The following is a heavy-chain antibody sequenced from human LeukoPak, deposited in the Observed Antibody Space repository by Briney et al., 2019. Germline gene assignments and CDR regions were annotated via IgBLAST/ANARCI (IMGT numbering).Heavy chain of an antibody. Sequence: SETLSLTCTVSGYSISSGYYWGWIRQPPGKGLEWIGSIYHSGSTYYSPSLKSRVTISVDTSKNQFSLKLSSVTAADTAVYYCARLLRVGYCSTTTCNWFDPWGQGTLVTVSS. CDR1: GYSISSGYY. V-gene: IGHV4-38-2*02. D-gene: IGHD2-2*03. CDR2: IYHSGST. J-gene: IGHJ5*02. CDR3: ARLLRVGYCSTTTCNWFDP.